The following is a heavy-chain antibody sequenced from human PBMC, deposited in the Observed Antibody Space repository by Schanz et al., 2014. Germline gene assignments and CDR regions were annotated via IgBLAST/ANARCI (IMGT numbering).Heavy chain of an antibody. V-gene: IGHV3-23*04. J-gene: IGHJ4*02. D-gene: IGHD3-22*01. Sequence: EAHLVESGGGLVKPGGSLTLSCAASRFTVTNAWMSWVRQAPGKGVEWVSIISGSGGNTYYADAVRGRFTISRDNSKTSVYLQRNSLRAEDTAVYYCAKDRSWDYDSSGYFDYWGQGTLVTVSS. CDR1: RFTVTNAW. CDR2: ISGSGGNT. CDR3: AKDRSWDYDSSGYFDY.